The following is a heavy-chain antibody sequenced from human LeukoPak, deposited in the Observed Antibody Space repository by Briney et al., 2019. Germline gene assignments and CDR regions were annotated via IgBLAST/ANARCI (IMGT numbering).Heavy chain of an antibody. D-gene: IGHD3-10*01. J-gene: IGHJ4*02. Sequence: GGSLRLSCAASGFTFSSYEMNWVRQAPGKGLEWVSYISRSGSTIHYADSVKGRFTISRDNAKNSLYLQMNSLRAEDTALYYCARDLYDYYGSGSYSGYWGQGTLVTVSS. CDR2: ISRSGSTI. CDR1: GFTFSSYE. CDR3: ARDLYDYYGSGSYSGY. V-gene: IGHV3-48*03.